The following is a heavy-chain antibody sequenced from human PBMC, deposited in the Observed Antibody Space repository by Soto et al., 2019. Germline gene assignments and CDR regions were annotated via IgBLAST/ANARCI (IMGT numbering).Heavy chain of an antibody. CDR3: ARGLGWRRGPFDF. CDR2: IWYDGSNK. Sequence: GGSLRLSCAASGFTFSSYGMHWVRQAPGKGLEWVAVIWYDGSNKYYADSVKGRFTISRDSANSSLSLQLTSLRDDDTALYFCARGLGWRRGPFDFWGQGTPVTVSS. D-gene: IGHD2-21*01. V-gene: IGHV3-33*01. J-gene: IGHJ4*02. CDR1: GFTFSSYG.